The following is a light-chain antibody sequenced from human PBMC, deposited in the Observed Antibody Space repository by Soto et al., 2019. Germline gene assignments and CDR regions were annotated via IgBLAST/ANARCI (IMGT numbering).Light chain of an antibody. V-gene: IGLV1-40*01. CDR2: GVT. J-gene: IGLJ3*02. Sequence: QSVLTQPPSVSGAPGQRVTISCTGGWSNIGAGYEVHWYQHLAGTAPKLLIYGVTNRPSGVPDRFSGSRSGTSASLAITGLQADDEGDYYCQSFDSSLSNSWLFGGGTQLTV. CDR3: QSFDSSLSNSWL. CDR1: WSNIGAGYE.